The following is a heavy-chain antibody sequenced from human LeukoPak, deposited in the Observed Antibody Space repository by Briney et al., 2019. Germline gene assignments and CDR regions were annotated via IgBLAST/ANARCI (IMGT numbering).Heavy chain of an antibody. CDR3: AKDPEWSSSSWYGLGWFDP. Sequence: PRGCLRLSCAASGFTFSDYYMSWIRHAPGRGRGWVSAIIGSGGSTYYADSVKGRFTISRDNPKNTLYMQMNGLRAEDTAVYYCAKDPEWSSSSWYGLGWFDPWGQGTLVTVSS. J-gene: IGHJ5*02. CDR2: IIGSGGST. D-gene: IGHD6-13*01. CDR1: GFTFSDYY. V-gene: IGHV3-23*01.